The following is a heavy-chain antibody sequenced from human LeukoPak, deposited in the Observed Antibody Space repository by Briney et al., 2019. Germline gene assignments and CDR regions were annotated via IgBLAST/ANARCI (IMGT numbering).Heavy chain of an antibody. CDR2: INHSGST. Sequence: SETLSLTCAVYGGSFSGYYWSWIRQPPGKGLEWIGEINHSGSTNYNPSLKSRVTISVDTSKSQFSLKLSSVTAADTAVYYCARTADSSGYMVDYWGQGTLVTVSS. J-gene: IGHJ4*02. CDR1: GGSFSGYY. D-gene: IGHD3-22*01. CDR3: ARTADSSGYMVDY. V-gene: IGHV4-34*01.